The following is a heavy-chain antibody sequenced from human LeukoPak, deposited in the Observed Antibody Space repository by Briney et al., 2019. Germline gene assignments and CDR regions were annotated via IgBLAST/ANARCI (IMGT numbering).Heavy chain of an antibody. J-gene: IGHJ4*02. D-gene: IGHD5-12*01. CDR1: GFTFSSHW. CDR2: MNEDGSVK. CDR3: ARERGYSGYDYFIDSPSDS. Sequence: GGSLRLSCAASGFTFSSHWMTWVRQAPGKGLEWVANMNEDGSVKNYVVSVKGRFTISRDNAKSSLYLQMNSLRAEDAAVYYCARERGYSGYDYFIDSPSDSWGQGTLVTVSS. V-gene: IGHV3-7*01.